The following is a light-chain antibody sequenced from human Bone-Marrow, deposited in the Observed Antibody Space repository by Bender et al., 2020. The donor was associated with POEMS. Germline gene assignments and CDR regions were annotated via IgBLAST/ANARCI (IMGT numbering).Light chain of an antibody. Sequence: QSALTQPASVSGSPGQSVTISCTGTSSDVGGYNYVSWYQQYPGKAPTLMIYEVTKRPSGVPDRFSGAKSGNTASLTVSGLQAEDEADYYCSSYAGSNNLVFGGGTKLTVL. J-gene: IGLJ3*02. CDR3: SSYAGSNNLV. CDR1: SSDVGGYNY. V-gene: IGLV2-8*01. CDR2: EVT.